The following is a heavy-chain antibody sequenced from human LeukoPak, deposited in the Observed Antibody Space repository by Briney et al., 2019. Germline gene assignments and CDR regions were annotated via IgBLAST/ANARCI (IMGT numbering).Heavy chain of an antibody. CDR3: AGSPFCSGGSCYTGLPY. CDR2: IYHSGST. D-gene: IGHD2-15*01. Sequence: SETLSLTCTVSGYSISSGYYWGWIRQPPGKGLEWIGSIYHSGSTYYNPSLKSRVTISVDTSKNQFSLKLSSVTAADTAVYYCAGSPFCSGGSCYTGLPYWGQGTLVTVSS. CDR1: GYSISSGYY. J-gene: IGHJ4*02. V-gene: IGHV4-38-2*02.